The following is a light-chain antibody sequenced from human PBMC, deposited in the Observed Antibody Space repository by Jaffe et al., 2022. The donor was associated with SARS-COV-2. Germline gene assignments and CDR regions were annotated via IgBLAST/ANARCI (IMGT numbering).Light chain of an antibody. CDR2: DAS. J-gene: IGKJ4*01. Sequence: DIQMTQSPSSLSASVGDRVTITCRASPGISNNLAWFQQKPGKAPKSLIYDASTLQSGVPSKFSGSGSGTDFTLTISDLQPEDFATYYCQQYRAYPLTFGGGTKVEIK. CDR3: QQYRAYPLT. V-gene: IGKV1-16*02. CDR1: PGISNN.